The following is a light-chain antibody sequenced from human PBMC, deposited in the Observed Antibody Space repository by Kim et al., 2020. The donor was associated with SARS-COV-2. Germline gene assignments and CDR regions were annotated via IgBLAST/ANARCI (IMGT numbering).Light chain of an antibody. CDR2: VAP. CDR3: QQRGTWPPALT. J-gene: IGKJ4*01. Sequence: PGETAPLSFAAHHSVSIILALYHPTPHQPPRLLVYVAPIRAAGIPDRVSGSGSGTDFTLTLGSLAPEDFAVYYCQQRGTWPPALTFGGGTKVDIK. CDR1: HSVSII. V-gene: IGKV3-11*01.